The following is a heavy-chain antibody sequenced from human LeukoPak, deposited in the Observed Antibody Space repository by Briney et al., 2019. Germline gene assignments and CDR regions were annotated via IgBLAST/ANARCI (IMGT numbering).Heavy chain of an antibody. D-gene: IGHD4-17*01. V-gene: IGHV3-64*01. Sequence: QAGGSLRLSCAASGFTFSSYAMHWVRQAPGKGLEYVSAISSNGGSTYYANSVKGRFTISRDNSKNTLYLQMGSLRAEDMAVYYCARVSSGNYGDIFPFDYWGQGTLVTVSS. CDR1: GFTFSSYA. CDR3: ARVSSGNYGDIFPFDY. CDR2: ISSNGGST. J-gene: IGHJ4*02.